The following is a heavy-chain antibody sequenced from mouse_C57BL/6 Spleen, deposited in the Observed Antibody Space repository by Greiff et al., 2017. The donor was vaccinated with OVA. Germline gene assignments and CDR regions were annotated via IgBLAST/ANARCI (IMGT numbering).Heavy chain of an antibody. Sequence: VQLVESGAELVKPGASVKMSCKASGYTFTSYWITWVKQRPGQGLEWIGDIYPGSGSTNYNEKFKSKATLTVDTSSSTAYMQLSSLTSEDSAVYYCARDDYDVLYAMDYWGQGTSVTVSS. D-gene: IGHD2-4*01. V-gene: IGHV1-55*01. J-gene: IGHJ4*01. CDR1: GYTFTSYW. CDR3: ARDDYDVLYAMDY. CDR2: IYPGSGST.